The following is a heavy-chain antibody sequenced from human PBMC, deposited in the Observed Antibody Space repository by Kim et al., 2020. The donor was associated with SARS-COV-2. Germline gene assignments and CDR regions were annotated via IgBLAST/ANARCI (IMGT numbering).Heavy chain of an antibody. D-gene: IGHD3-16*01. V-gene: IGHV3-30*18. J-gene: IGHJ6*02. CDR2: VSCDGSHK. CDR1: AFTFRAYG. CDR3: AKGFGGYYERGGQAYGMDA. Sequence: GGSLRLSCAASAFTFRAYGMHWVRQAPGKGLEWVAVVSCDGSHKFYADSVKGRFSISRDNSKNTLYLQMNSLSVEDTAVYYCAKGFGGYYERGGQAYGMDAWGQGTTVTVSS.